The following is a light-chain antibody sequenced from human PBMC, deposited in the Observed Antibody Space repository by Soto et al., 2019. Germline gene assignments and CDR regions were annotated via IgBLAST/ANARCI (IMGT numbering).Light chain of an antibody. Sequence: QSVLTHPPSASGTPGQRVTISCSGSSSNIGSNTVNWYQQLPGTAPKLLIYSNNQRPSGVPDRFSGSKSGTSASLAISGLQSEDEAEYYCAAWDDSLNGYVFGTGTKV. V-gene: IGLV1-44*01. J-gene: IGLJ1*01. CDR2: SNN. CDR3: AAWDDSLNGYV. CDR1: SSNIGSNT.